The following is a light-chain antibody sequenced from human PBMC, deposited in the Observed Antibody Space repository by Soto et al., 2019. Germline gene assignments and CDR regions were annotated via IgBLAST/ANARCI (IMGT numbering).Light chain of an antibody. V-gene: IGKV3-20*01. CDR1: QTVRSK. CDR3: QQYGRSPPWT. Sequence: EIVMTQSPATLSVSPGEGATLSCRASQTVRSKLAWYQQRTGQAPRLLMYGASSRATGIPDRFSGSGSGTDFTLTISRLEPEDFAVYYCQQYGRSPPWTFGQGTKVDIK. CDR2: GAS. J-gene: IGKJ1*01.